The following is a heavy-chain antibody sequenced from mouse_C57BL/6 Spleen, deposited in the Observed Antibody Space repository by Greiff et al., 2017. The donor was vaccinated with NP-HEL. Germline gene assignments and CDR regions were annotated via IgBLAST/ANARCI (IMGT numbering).Heavy chain of an antibody. CDR2: IDPSDSYT. V-gene: IGHV1-50*01. CDR3: AGGNYPYYVDY. D-gene: IGHD2-1*01. CDR1: GYTFTSYW. J-gene: IGHJ2*01. Sequence: VQLQQSGAELVKPGASVKLSCKASGYTFTSYWMQWVKQRPGQGLEWIGEIDPSDSYTNYNQKFKGKATLTVDTSSSTAYMQLSSLTSEDSAVYYCAGGNYPYYVDYWGQGTTLTVSS.